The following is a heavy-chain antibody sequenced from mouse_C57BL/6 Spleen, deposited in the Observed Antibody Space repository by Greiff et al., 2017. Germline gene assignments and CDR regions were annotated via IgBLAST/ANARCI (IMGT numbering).Heavy chain of an antibody. D-gene: IGHD1-1*01. V-gene: IGHV14-2*01. Sequence: VQLKESGAELVKPGASVKLSCTASGFNIKDYYMHWVKQRTEQGLEWIGRIDPEDGETKYAPKFQGKATITADTSSNTAYLQLSSLTSEDTAVYYCASYGSSYVYWYFDVWGTGTTVTVSS. CDR1: GFNIKDYY. CDR2: IDPEDGET. CDR3: ASYGSSYVYWYFDV. J-gene: IGHJ1*03.